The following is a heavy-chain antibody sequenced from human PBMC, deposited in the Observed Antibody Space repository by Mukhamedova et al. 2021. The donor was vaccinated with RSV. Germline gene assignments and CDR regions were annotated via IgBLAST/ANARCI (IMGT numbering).Heavy chain of an antibody. CDR2: IIPIFGTA. V-gene: IGHV1-69*15. Sequence: VRQAPGQGLEWMGRIIPIFGTANYAQKFQGRVTITADESTSTAYMELSSLRSEDTAVYYCARDLKFGVVITHRWFDPWGQGTLV. J-gene: IGHJ5*02. CDR3: ARDLKFGVVITHRWFDP. D-gene: IGHD3-3*01.